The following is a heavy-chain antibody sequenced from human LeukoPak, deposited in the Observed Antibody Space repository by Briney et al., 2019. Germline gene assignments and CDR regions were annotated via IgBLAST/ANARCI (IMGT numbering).Heavy chain of an antibody. CDR1: GGTFSNYA. Sequence: GASVKVSCKASGGTFSNYAISWVRQAPGQGLEWMGGIIPIFGTANYAQKFQGRVTITTDESTSTAYMELSSLRSEDTAVYYCARAPIVLMVYARGGYYYYMDVWGKGTTVTVSS. J-gene: IGHJ6*03. CDR2: IIPIFGTA. V-gene: IGHV1-69*05. D-gene: IGHD2-8*01. CDR3: ARAPIVLMVYARGGYYYYMDV.